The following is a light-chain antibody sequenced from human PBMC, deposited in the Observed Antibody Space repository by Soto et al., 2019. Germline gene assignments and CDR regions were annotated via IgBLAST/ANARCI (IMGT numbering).Light chain of an antibody. J-gene: IGKJ1*01. CDR2: GAS. V-gene: IGKV3-15*01. CDR3: QQYDNWPPIT. CDR1: QSVNTN. Sequence: EIVMTQSPATLSLSPGERATLSCRASQSVNTNLVWYQQKPGQAPRLLLYGASTRAAGIPARFSGSGSETEFTLTITSLQSEDFAVYYCQQYDNWPPITFGQGTKVEIK.